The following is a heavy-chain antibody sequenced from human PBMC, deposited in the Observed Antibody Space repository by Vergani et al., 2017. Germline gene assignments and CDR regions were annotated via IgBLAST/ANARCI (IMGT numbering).Heavy chain of an antibody. D-gene: IGHD2-15*01. CDR1: GGSISSYY. Sequence: QVQLQESGPGLVKPSQTLSLTCTVSGGSISSYYWSWIRQPPGKGLEWIGYIYYSGSTNYNPSLKSRVTISVDTSKNQFSLKLSSVTAADTAVYYCARDXRDCSGGSCYSGNWFDPWGQGTLVTVSS. V-gene: IGHV4-59*01. CDR2: IYYSGST. CDR3: ARDXRDCSGGSCYSGNWFDP. J-gene: IGHJ5*02.